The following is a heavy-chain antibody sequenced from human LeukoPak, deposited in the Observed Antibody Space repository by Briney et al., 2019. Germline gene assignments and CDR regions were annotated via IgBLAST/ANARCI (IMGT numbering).Heavy chain of an antibody. CDR3: ASQVYCSAGSCYSNF. J-gene: IGHJ4*02. CDR2: IYYSGST. CDR1: GGSISSGDYY. Sequence: SQTLSLTCTVSGGSISSGDYYWSWIRQPPGKGLEWIGYIYYSGSTYYNPSLKSRVTISVDTSKNQFSLKLSSVTATDTAVYYCASQVYCSAGSCYSNFWGQGTLVTVSS. D-gene: IGHD2-15*01. V-gene: IGHV4-30-4*08.